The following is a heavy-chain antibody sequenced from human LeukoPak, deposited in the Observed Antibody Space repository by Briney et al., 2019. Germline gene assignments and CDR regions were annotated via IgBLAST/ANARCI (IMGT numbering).Heavy chain of an antibody. Sequence: GGSLRLSCAASGFTFNNYNMNWIRQAPGKGLEWVSYISSSSSTIYYADSVKGRFTISRDNAKNSLYLQMNSLRAEDTAVYYCARDLQNYYGIDVWGQGTTVTVSS. CDR2: ISSSSSTI. J-gene: IGHJ6*02. CDR3: ARDLQNYYGIDV. V-gene: IGHV3-48*01. CDR1: GFTFNNYN.